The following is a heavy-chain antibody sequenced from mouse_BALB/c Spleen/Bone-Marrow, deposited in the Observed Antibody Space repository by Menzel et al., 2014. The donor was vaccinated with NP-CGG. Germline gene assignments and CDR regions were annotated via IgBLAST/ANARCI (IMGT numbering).Heavy chain of an antibody. CDR2: IRNKANGYTT. J-gene: IGHJ2*01. CDR3: ARDKGRVFFDY. Sequence: EVKLEESGGGLVQPGGSLRLSCATSGSTFTDYYMNWVRQPPGKALEWLGFIRNKANGYTTEYSASVKSRFTISRDNSQNILYLQMNTLRVDDSATYYCARDKGRVFFDYWGQGATLTVSS. CDR1: GSTFTDYY. V-gene: IGHV7-3*02.